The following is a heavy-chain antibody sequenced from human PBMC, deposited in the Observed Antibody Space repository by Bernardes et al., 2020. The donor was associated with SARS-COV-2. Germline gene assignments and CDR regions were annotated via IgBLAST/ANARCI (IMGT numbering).Heavy chain of an antibody. CDR2: IYYSGST. Sequence: SETLSLTCTVSGGPIGSYYWAWIRQPPGKGLEWIGYIYYSGSTNYNPSLKSRVTISVDRSQNQLSLNLSSVTPADTAVYYCARDLSHLVRRGFDLWGRGTLVTVSS. V-gene: IGHV4-59*01. CDR3: ARDLSHLVRRGFDL. CDR1: GGPIGSYY. D-gene: IGHD3-10*01. J-gene: IGHJ2*01.